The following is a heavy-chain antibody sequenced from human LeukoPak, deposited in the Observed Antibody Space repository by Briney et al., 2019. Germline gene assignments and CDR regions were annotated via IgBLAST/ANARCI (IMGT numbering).Heavy chain of an antibody. V-gene: IGHV1-69*13. CDR2: IIPIFGTA. D-gene: IGHD2-15*01. J-gene: IGHJ4*02. Sequence: SVRVSSKASGGTFSSYAISWVRQAPGQGLEWMGGIIPIFGTANYAQKFQGRVTITADESTSTAYMELSSLRSEDTAVYYCASHYCSGGSCYLLAIDYWGQGTLVTVSS. CDR1: GGTFSSYA. CDR3: ASHYCSGGSCYLLAIDY.